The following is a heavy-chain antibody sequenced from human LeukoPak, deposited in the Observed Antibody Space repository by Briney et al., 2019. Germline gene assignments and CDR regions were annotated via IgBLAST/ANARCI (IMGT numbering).Heavy chain of an antibody. CDR2: IYSGGST. D-gene: IGHD2-2*02. Sequence: GGSLRLSCATSGFTVSSNYMSWVRQAPGKGLEWVSVIYSGGSTYYADCVKGRFTISRDNSKNTLYLQMNSLRAEDTAVYYCARVFKDVVVVPAAIYYYYYMDVWGKGTTVTVSS. CDR3: ARVFKDVVVVPAAIYYYYYMDV. CDR1: GFTVSSNY. J-gene: IGHJ6*03. V-gene: IGHV3-53*01.